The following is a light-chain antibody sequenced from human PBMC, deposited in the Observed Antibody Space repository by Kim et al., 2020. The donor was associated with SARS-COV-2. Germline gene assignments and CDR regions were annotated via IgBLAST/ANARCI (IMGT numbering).Light chain of an antibody. J-gene: IGLJ3*02. CDR3: QAWDSSTEV. V-gene: IGLV3-1*01. Sequence: SYELTQPPSVSVSPGQTASITCSGDKLGDKYACWYQQKPGQSPVLVIYRDSKRPSGIPERFSGSNSGNTATLTISRTQAMDEADYYCQAWDSSTEVFGGG. CDR2: RDS. CDR1: KLGDKY.